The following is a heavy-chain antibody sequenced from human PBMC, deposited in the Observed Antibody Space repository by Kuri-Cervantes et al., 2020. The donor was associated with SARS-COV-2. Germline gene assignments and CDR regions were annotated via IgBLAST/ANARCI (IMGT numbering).Heavy chain of an antibody. J-gene: IGHJ3*02. V-gene: IGHV3-48*03. CDR2: ISSSGSTI. Sequence: LSLTCAAFGFTFSSYEMNWVRQAPGKGLEWVSYISSSGSTIYYADSVKGRFTISRDNAKISLYLQMNSLRAEDTAVYYCARGYSSGWAGDAFDIWGQGTMVTVSS. CDR3: ARGYSSGWAGDAFDI. CDR1: GFTFSSYE. D-gene: IGHD6-19*01.